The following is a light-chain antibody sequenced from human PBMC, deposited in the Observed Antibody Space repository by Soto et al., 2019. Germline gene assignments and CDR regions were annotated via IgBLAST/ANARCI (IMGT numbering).Light chain of an antibody. J-gene: IGLJ2*01. CDR1: SSNIGSNH. V-gene: IGLV1-47*02. Sequence: QSLLTQPPSASGTPGQTVTISCSGSSSNIGSNHVYWYQQFPGTAPKLLIYSNDQRPSGVPDRFSGSKSGTSASLAISGLRSEDEADYYCAAWDASLSGVVFGGGTKLTVL. CDR3: AAWDASLSGVV. CDR2: SND.